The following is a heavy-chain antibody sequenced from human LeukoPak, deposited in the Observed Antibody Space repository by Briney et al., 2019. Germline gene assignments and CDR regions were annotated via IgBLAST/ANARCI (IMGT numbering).Heavy chain of an antibody. CDR1: GFTFSSYE. CDR2: ISSGGGTT. D-gene: IGHD6-6*01. Sequence: GGSLRLSCAASGFTFSSYEMNWVRQAPGKGLEWVSYISSGGGTTHYADSVKGRFPISRDNTRNSLYLQMNSLRAEDTALYFCARDRFVSEGYFDYWGQGTPVTVSS. V-gene: IGHV3-48*03. J-gene: IGHJ4*02. CDR3: ARDRFVSEGYFDY.